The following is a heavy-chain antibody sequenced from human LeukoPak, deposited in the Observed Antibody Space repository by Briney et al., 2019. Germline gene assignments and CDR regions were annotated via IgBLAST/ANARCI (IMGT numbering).Heavy chain of an antibody. D-gene: IGHD6-6*01. Sequence: ASVKVSCKASGYTFTSYDINWVRQATGQGLEWMGWMNPNSGNTGYAQKFQGRVTMTRNTSISTAYMELSSLRSEDTAVYYCARGEYSSSSGLSYYYGMDVWGQGTTVTVPS. CDR1: GYTFTSYD. CDR3: ARGEYSSSSGLSYYYGMDV. V-gene: IGHV1-8*02. J-gene: IGHJ6*02. CDR2: MNPNSGNT.